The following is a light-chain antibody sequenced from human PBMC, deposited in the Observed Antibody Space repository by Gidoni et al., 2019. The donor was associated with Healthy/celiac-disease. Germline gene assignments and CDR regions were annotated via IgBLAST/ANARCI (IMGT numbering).Light chain of an antibody. V-gene: IGKV2-28*01. CDR1: QSLLHSNVYNY. CDR3: MQALQTPLT. J-gene: IGKJ4*01. Sequence: DIVMTQSPLSLPVTPGEPASIYCRSSQSLLHSNVYNYLDWYLQKPGQSPQLLIYLGSNRASGVPDRFSGSGSGTDFTLKISRVEAEDVGVYYCMQALQTPLTFGGGTKVEIK. CDR2: LGS.